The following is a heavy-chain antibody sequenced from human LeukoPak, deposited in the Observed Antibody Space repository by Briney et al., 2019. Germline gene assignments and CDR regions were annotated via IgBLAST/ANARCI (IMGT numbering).Heavy chain of an antibody. CDR2: IYYSGST. J-gene: IGHJ4*02. Sequence: SETLSLTCTVSGGSVSSYYWTWIRQPPGKGLEWIGYIYYSGSTKYNPSLKSPVATSLDTSKIQFSLKLSSVTAADTAVYYCARGGDWFDYWGQGTLVTVSS. CDR1: GGSVSSYY. CDR3: ARGGDWFDY. V-gene: IGHV4-59*02. D-gene: IGHD2-21*01.